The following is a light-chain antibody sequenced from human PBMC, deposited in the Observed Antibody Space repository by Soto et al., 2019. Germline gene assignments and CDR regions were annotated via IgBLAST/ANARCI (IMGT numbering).Light chain of an antibody. CDR3: SSYAGSNNFV. CDR2: EVT. Sequence: QSVLTQPPSASGFPGQSVTISCTGTSSDVGYYDSVSWYQQHPGKAPKLVIYEVTKRPSGVPDRVSASKSGNTASLTVSGLRAEDEADYYCSSYAGSNNFVFGSGTKLTVL. CDR1: SSDVGYYDS. J-gene: IGLJ1*01. V-gene: IGLV2-8*01.